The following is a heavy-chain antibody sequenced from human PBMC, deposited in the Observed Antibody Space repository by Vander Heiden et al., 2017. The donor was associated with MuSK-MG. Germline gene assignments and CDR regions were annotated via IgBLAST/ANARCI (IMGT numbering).Heavy chain of an antibody. CDR3: ARHRSGGEVRWWELLLDY. CDR1: GGLLSRRRYY. D-gene: IGHD1-26*01. Sequence: QLQLQEAGPGLVKPSETLSLTCPVPGGLLSRRRYYWGWIRQPPGKGLEWIGSIYYSGSTYYNPSLKSRVTISVDTSKNQFSLKLSSVTAADTAVYYCARHRSGGEVRWWELLLDYWGQGTLVTVSS. J-gene: IGHJ4*02. V-gene: IGHV4-39*01. CDR2: IYYSGST.